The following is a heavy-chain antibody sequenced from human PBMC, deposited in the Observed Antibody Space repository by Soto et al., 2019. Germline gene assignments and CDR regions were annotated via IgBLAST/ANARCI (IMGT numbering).Heavy chain of an antibody. Sequence: APAKVSCKASGYTFTSYSIHWVRQAPGQGLEWIGWSNTANGDAKYSQKFQGRVTVTRDTSATTAYMEVSSLRSEDTAVYYCARDQGYVCYRDLGTLVTVSS. V-gene: IGHV1-3*04. D-gene: IGHD5-12*01. J-gene: IGHJ4*02. CDR1: GYTFTSYS. CDR3: ARDQGYVCY. CDR2: SNTANGDA.